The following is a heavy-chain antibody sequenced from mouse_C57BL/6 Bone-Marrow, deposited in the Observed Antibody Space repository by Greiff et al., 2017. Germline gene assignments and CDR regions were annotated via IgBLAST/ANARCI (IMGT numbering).Heavy chain of an antibody. CDR1: GFTFSDYG. Sequence: EVQLVESGGGLVKPGGSLKLSCAASGFTFSDYGMRWVRQAPEKGLEWVAYISSGSSTIYYADTVKGLFTISRDNAKNTLFLQMISLRSEDTAMYYCARPGSGYWYFDVWGTGTTVTVSS. V-gene: IGHV5-17*01. CDR3: ARPGSGYWYFDV. CDR2: ISSGSSTI. J-gene: IGHJ1*03. D-gene: IGHD4-1*01.